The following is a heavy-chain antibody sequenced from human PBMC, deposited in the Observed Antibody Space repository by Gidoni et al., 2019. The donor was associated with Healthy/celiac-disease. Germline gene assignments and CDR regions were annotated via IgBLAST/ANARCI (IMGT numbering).Heavy chain of an antibody. CDR3: AKGISAVAEYFQH. Sequence: EVQLVESGGGLVQPGRSLRLSCAASGFPFDDYAMHWVRQAPGKGLEWVSGISWNSGSIGYADSVKGRFTISRDNAKNSLYLQMNSLRAEDTALYYCAKGISAVAEYFQHWGQGTLVTVSS. V-gene: IGHV3-9*01. CDR2: ISWNSGSI. J-gene: IGHJ1*01. CDR1: GFPFDDYA. D-gene: IGHD6-13*01.